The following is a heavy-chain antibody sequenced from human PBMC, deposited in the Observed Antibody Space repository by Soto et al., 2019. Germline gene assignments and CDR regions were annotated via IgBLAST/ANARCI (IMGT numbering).Heavy chain of an antibody. D-gene: IGHD2-15*01. CDR2: LSAYNGNT. CDR1: GYTFTSYG. V-gene: IGHV1-18*01. J-gene: IGHJ3*02. Sequence: QVQLVQSGAEVKKPGASVKVSCKASGYTFTSYGISWVRQAPGQWLELMGWLSAYNGNTNYAQKLQGRVTMTTDTSTSTAYMELRSLRSDDTDVYYCARDPGYCSGGSCYPTVPFDIWGQGTMVTVSS. CDR3: ARDPGYCSGGSCYPTVPFDI.